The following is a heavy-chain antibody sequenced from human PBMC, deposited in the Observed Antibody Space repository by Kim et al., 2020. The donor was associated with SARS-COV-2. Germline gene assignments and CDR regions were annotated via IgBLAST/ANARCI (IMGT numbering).Heavy chain of an antibody. CDR3: ARDRVAAAGTILVYYYYGMDV. Sequence: ASVKVSCKASGYTFTSYGISWVRQAPGQGLEWMGWISAYNGNTNYAHKLQGRVTMTTDTSTSTAYMELRSLRSDDTAVYYCARDRVAAAGTILVYYYYGMDVWGQGTAVTVSS. J-gene: IGHJ6*02. CDR2: ISAYNGNT. D-gene: IGHD6-13*01. V-gene: IGHV1-18*01. CDR1: GYTFTSYG.